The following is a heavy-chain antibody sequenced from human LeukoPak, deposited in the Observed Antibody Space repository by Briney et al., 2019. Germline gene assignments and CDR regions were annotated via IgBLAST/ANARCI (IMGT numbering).Heavy chain of an antibody. Sequence: ASVKVSCKASGYTFTSYYMHWVRQAPGQGLEWMGIINPSGGSTSYAQKFQGRVTMTRDTSTSTVYMELSSLRSEDTAVYYCARGGTVYGSGSYYSHDCWGQGTLVTVSS. V-gene: IGHV1-46*01. D-gene: IGHD3-10*01. CDR2: INPSGGST. CDR3: ARGGTVYGSGSYYSHDC. J-gene: IGHJ4*02. CDR1: GYTFTSYY.